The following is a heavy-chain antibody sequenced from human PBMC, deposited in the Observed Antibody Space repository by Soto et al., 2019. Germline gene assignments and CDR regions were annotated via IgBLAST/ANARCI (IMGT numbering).Heavy chain of an antibody. CDR1: GYTFTNFG. CDR3: AREGMVDSSAWN. V-gene: IGHV1-18*01. Sequence: ASVKVSCKASGYTFTNFGISWVRQAPGQGLEWMGWISAYNGNTNYAQKLQGRVTMTTDTSTSTAYMELRSLRSDDTAVYYCAREGMVDSSAWNWGQGTLVTVSS. CDR2: ISAYNGNT. J-gene: IGHJ4*02. D-gene: IGHD3-22*01.